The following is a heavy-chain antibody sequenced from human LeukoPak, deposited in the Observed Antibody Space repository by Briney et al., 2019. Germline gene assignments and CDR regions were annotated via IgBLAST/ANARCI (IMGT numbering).Heavy chain of an antibody. Sequence: GGSLKLSCSASGLTFSVSAIHWVRQASGKGLEWVGRIKTKADNYATAYAASVKGRFTISRDDSTNTAYLQMNSLKTEDTAVNSCTHPAYYYNVDVWGKGTTVTVSS. CDR2: IKTKADNYAT. CDR1: GLTFSVSA. D-gene: IGHD6-25*01. V-gene: IGHV3-73*01. J-gene: IGHJ6*04. CDR3: THPAYYYNVDV.